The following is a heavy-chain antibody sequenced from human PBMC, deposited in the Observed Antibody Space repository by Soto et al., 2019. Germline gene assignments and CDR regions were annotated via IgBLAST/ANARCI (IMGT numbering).Heavy chain of an antibody. V-gene: IGHV4-59*01. Sequence: PSETLSLTCTVSGGSISSYYWSWIRQPPGKGLEWIGYIYYSGSTNYNPSLKSRVTISVDTFKNQFSLKVNSVTAADTAVYYCAHEMEWKLQIFTPWGQGIFVPVSS. CDR3: AHEMEWKLQIFTP. CDR2: IYYSGST. D-gene: IGHD3-3*01. J-gene: IGHJ5*02. CDR1: GGSISSYY.